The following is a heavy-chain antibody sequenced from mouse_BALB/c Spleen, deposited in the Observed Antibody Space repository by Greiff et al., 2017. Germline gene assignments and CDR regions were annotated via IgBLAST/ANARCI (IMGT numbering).Heavy chain of an antibody. Sequence: EVMLVESGGGLVQPGGSLRLSCATSGFTFTDYYMSWVRQPPGKALEWLGFIRNKANGYTTEYSASVKGRFTISRDNSQSILYLQMNTLRAEDSATYYCARGPYFDVWGAGTTVTVSS. CDR2: IRNKANGYTT. V-gene: IGHV7-3*02. CDR1: GFTFTDYY. J-gene: IGHJ1*01. CDR3: ARGPYFDV.